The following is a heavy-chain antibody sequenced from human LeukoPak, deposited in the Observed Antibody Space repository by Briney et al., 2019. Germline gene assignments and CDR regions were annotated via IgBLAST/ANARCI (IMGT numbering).Heavy chain of an antibody. V-gene: IGHV3-11*01. D-gene: IGHD1-1*01. Sequence: GGSLRLSCAASGFTFSDYYMSWIRQAPGKGQEWVSYISSSGSTIYYADSVKGRFTISRDNAKNSLYLQMNSLRAEDTAVYYCARAPTTKTGTKDYYYYGMDVWGQGTTVTVSS. J-gene: IGHJ6*02. CDR3: ARAPTTKTGTKDYYYYGMDV. CDR2: ISSSGSTI. CDR1: GFTFSDYY.